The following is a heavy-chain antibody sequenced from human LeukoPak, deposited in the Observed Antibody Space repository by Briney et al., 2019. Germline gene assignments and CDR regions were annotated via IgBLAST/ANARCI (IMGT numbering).Heavy chain of an antibody. V-gene: IGHV4-34*01. J-gene: IGHJ4*02. Sequence: SETLSLTCAVYGGSFSGYYWSWIRQPPGKGLEWIGEINYSGSTNYNPSLKSRVTISVDTSKNQFSLRLTSVTAADTAVYYCARHYMAAVGIDYWGQGALVTVSS. CDR3: ARHYMAAVGIDY. D-gene: IGHD6-13*01. CDR2: INYSGST. CDR1: GGSFSGYY.